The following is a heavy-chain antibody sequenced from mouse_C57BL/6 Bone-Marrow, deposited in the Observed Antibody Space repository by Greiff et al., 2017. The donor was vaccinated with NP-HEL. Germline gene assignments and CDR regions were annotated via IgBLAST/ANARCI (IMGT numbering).Heavy chain of an antibody. CDR2: ISNGGGST. J-gene: IGHJ2*01. CDR3: ARRGLRYYYFDY. CDR1: GFTFSDYY. D-gene: IGHD1-1*01. V-gene: IGHV5-12*01. Sequence: EVMLVESGGGLVQPGGSLKLSCAASGFTFSDYYMYWVRQTPEKRLEWVAYISNGGGSTYYPDTVKGRFTISRDNAKNTLYLQMSRLKSEDTAMYYCARRGLRYYYFDYWGQGTTLTVSS.